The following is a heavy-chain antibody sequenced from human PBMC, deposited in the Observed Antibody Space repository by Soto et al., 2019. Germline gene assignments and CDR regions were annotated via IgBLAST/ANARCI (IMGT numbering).Heavy chain of an antibody. CDR2: MNPNSGNT. CDR3: ARGQEYLGAFDI. V-gene: IGHV1-8*01. J-gene: IGHJ3*02. Sequence: QVQLVQSGAEVKKPGASVKVSCKASGYTFISYDINWVRQATGQGLEWMGWMNPNSGNTGYAQKFQGRVTMTRNTSLTTAYMELSSLRSEDTAVYYCARGQEYLGAFDIWGQGTMVTVSS. CDR1: GYTFISYD.